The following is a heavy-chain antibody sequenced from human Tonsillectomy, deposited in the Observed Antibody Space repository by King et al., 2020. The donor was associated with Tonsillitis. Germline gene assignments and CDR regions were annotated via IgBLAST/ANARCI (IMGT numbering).Heavy chain of an antibody. Sequence: VQLVESGGGLVQPGRSLRLSCTASGFTFDDFAMHWFRQAPGKGLEWVSVISWNSGDIGYADSVMRRFTISRDNAKNSLYLQMNSLRPEDTALYYCVKGNRFGDVPGGDYYYYAMDGWGQGTTVTVSS. J-gene: IGHJ6*02. V-gene: IGHV3-9*01. CDR2: ISWNSGDI. CDR1: GFTFDDFA. CDR3: VKGNRFGDVPGGDYYYYAMDG. D-gene: IGHD3-10*01.